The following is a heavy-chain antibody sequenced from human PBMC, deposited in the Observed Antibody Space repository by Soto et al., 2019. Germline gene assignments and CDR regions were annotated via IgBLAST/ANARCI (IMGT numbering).Heavy chain of an antibody. Sequence: QVQLVQSGAEVKKPGSAVKVSCKDSGGTFSTYSMFWVRQAPGQGLEWMGRIIPMLGISNYAQKFQGRVTIRADKSTGTAYMELSSLRSEDTALYYCTIGSWSGEVFDIWGQGTMVTVSS. CDR2: IIPMLGIS. V-gene: IGHV1-69*02. CDR1: GGTFSTYS. CDR3: TIGSWSGEVFDI. J-gene: IGHJ3*02. D-gene: IGHD2-21*01.